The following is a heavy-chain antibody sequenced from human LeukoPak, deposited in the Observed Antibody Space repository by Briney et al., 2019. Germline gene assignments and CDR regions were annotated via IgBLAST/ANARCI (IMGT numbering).Heavy chain of an antibody. V-gene: IGHV1-46*01. D-gene: IGHD5-18*01. Sequence: ASVKVSCKASGYTFTSYYMHWVRQAPGQGLEWMGIINPSGGSTSYAQKFQGRVTMTRDMSTSTVYMELSSLRSEDTAVYYCARVVEDTAMDNWFDPWGQGTLVTVSS. CDR1: GYTFTSYY. CDR2: INPSGGST. CDR3: ARVVEDTAMDNWFDP. J-gene: IGHJ5*02.